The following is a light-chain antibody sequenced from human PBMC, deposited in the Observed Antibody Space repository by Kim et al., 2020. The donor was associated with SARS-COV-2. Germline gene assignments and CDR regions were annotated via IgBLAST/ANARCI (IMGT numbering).Light chain of an antibody. Sequence: QSALTQPRSVSGFLGQSVTIACSGTGSDVGYYNYVSWYQHHPGKAPRLIIYDVTKRPSGVPDRFSGSKSDNTASLTISGLQAEDEGDYYCCSYTGSYTFIFGGGTQLTVL. CDR3: CSYTGSYTFI. CDR2: DVT. CDR1: GSDVGYYNY. J-gene: IGLJ2*01. V-gene: IGLV2-11*01.